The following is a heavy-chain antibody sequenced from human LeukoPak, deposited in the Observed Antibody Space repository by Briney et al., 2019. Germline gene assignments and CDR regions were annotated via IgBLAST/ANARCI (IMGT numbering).Heavy chain of an antibody. D-gene: IGHD6-6*01. CDR2: IFYSGTT. J-gene: IGHJ4*02. CDR3: ARESSSSDFDY. V-gene: IGHV4-59*01. CDR1: GGSIGSYY. Sequence: SETLSLTCTVSGGSIGSYYWSWIRQPPGKGLEWIGYIFYSGTTNYNPSLKSRVTISLDTSKNQFSLNLTSVTAADTAVYYCARESSSSDFDYWGQGTLVTVSS.